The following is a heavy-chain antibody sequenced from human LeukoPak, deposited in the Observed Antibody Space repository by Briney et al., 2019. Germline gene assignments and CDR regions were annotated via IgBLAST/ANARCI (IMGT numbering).Heavy chain of an antibody. CDR3: ARSGIGRAFDI. J-gene: IGHJ3*02. D-gene: IGHD3-10*01. Sequence: PGGSLRLSCAASGFTVSSNYMSWVRQAPGKGLEWVSVIYSGGSTYYADSVKGRFTVPRDNVKNMVYLDMNGLRGDDTAVYYCARSGIGRAFDIWGQGATVTVSS. CDR2: IYSGGST. V-gene: IGHV3-53*01. CDR1: GFTVSSNY.